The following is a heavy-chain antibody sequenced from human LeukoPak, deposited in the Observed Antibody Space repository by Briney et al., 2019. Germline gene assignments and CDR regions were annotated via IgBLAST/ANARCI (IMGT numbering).Heavy chain of an antibody. CDR3: AKTHLQIVVVPAALDY. J-gene: IGHJ4*02. V-gene: IGHV3-20*04. D-gene: IGHD2-2*01. CDR1: GFTFDDYG. Sequence: GGSLILSCAASGFTFDDYGMSWVRQAPGKGLEWVSGINWNGGSTGYADSVKGRFTISRDNAKNSLYLQMNSLRAEDTAVYYCAKTHLQIVVVPAALDYWGQGTLVTVSS. CDR2: INWNGGST.